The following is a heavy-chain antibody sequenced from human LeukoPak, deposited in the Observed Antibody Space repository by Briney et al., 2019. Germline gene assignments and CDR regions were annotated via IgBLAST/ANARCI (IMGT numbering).Heavy chain of an antibody. CDR1: GGSLSSYY. V-gene: IGHV4-4*07. Sequence: SETLSLTCSVSGGSLSSYYWSCIRQPAGKGLEWIGRIYSSGSTNYNPSLKSRVTMSVDTSKNQFSLKVTSVTAADTAVYYCASSYGSSAYYPFDYWGQGTLVTVFS. CDR3: ASSYGSSAYYPFDY. J-gene: IGHJ4*02. CDR2: IYSSGST. D-gene: IGHD3-22*01.